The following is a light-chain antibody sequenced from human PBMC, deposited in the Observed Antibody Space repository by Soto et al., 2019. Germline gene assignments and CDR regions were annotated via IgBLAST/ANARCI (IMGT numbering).Light chain of an antibody. CDR1: QSVNSNY. J-gene: IGKJ1*01. V-gene: IGKV3-20*01. CDR2: GAS. Sequence: EIVLTQSPGTLSLSPGERATLSCRASQSVNSNYLAWYQQKPGQAPRLLLYGASSGATGIPDWFSGSGYRSYLTLTINRQEPGDFAVYYFEQYSNPWTYSHGTRVEIK. CDR3: EQYSNPWT.